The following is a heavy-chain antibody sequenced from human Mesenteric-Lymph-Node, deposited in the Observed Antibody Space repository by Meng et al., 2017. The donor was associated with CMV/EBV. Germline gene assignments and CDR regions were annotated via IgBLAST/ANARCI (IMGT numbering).Heavy chain of an antibody. CDR1: GFTFNRYG. Sequence: GESLKISCGGSGFTFNRYGIHWVRQAPGKGLEWVAFIRYDGYIEYNTDYVKGRFTISRDNAKNTLYLQMNSLRAEDTAVYYCAREDEGGAGYGMDVWGQGATVTVSS. CDR3: AREDEGGAGYGMDV. D-gene: IGHD3-16*01. J-gene: IGHJ6*02. CDR2: IRYDGYIE. V-gene: IGHV3-30*02.